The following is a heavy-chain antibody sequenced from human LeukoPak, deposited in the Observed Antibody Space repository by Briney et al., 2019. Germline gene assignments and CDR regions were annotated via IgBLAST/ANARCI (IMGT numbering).Heavy chain of an antibody. V-gene: IGHV4-30-4*08. CDR3: ARGGYSYGSQPDNFDY. CDR2: IYYSGST. Sequence: PSQTLPLTCTVSGGSISSGDYYWRWIRQPPGKGLEWIGYIYYSGSTYYNPSLKSRVTISVDTSKNQFSLKLSSVTAADTAVYYCARGGYSYGSQPDNFDYWGQGTLVTVAS. D-gene: IGHD5-18*01. J-gene: IGHJ4*02. CDR1: GGSISSGDYY.